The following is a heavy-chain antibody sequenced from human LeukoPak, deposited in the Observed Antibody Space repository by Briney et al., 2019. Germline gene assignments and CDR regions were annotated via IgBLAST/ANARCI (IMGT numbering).Heavy chain of an antibody. CDR1: GYTFTSYD. CDR2: MNPNSGNT. V-gene: IGHV1-8*03. CDR3: ARCPIILWFGELTTTYYMDV. J-gene: IGHJ6*03. Sequence: ASVKVSCKASGYTFTSYDINWVRQATGQGLEWMGWMNPNSGNTGYAQKFQGRVTITRNTSISTAYMELSSLRSEDTAVYYCARCPIILWFGELTTTYYMDVWGKGTTVTVSS. D-gene: IGHD3-10*01.